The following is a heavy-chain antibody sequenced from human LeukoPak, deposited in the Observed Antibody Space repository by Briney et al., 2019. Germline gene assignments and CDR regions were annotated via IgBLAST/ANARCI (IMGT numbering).Heavy chain of an antibody. CDR2: IWCDGSNK. CDR3: ARAQLEQLWLLFDY. D-gene: IGHD5-18*01. V-gene: IGHV3-33*01. Sequence: QPGGSLRLSCAASGFTFSTYAMHWVRQAPGKGLEWVAVIWCDGSNKYYADSVKGRFTISRDNSKNTLFLQMNSLRAEDTAVYYCARAQLEQLWLLFDYWGQGTLVTVSS. J-gene: IGHJ4*02. CDR1: GFTFSTYA.